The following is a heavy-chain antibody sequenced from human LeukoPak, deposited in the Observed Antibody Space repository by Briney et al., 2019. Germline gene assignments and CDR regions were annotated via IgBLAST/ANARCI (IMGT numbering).Heavy chain of an antibody. CDR1: GYTFTGYY. J-gene: IGHJ5*02. D-gene: IGHD4-17*01. CDR2: INPNSGGK. V-gene: IGHV1-2*02. Sequence: GASVKVSCKASGYTFTGYYMHWVRQAPGQGLEWLGSINPNSGGKKYAQKFQGRVTMTRDTSIRTAYMELSGLRSDDTAVYYCARDHGDYAQYNWFDPWGQGTLVTVSS. CDR3: ARDHGDYAQYNWFDP.